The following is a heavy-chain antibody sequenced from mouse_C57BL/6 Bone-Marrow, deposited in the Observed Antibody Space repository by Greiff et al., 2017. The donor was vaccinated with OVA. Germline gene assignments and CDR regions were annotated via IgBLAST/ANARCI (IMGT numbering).Heavy chain of an antibody. CDR1: GYAFSSSW. Sequence: QVQLQQSGPELVKPGASVKISCKASGYAFSSSWMNWVKQRPGKGLEWIGRIYPGDGDTNYNGKFKGKATLTADKSSSTAYMQRSSLTSEDSAVYFCARSDYYGSRTWFAYWGQGTLVTVSA. CDR2: IYPGDGDT. J-gene: IGHJ3*01. V-gene: IGHV1-82*01. CDR3: ARSDYYGSRTWFAY. D-gene: IGHD1-1*01.